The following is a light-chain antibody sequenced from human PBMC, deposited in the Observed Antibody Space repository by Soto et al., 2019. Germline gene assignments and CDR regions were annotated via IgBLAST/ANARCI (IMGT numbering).Light chain of an antibody. CDR3: QQYNSSPT. CDR1: QSISSY. CDR2: DAS. Sequence: DIQMTQSPSSLSASVGDRVTITCRASQSISSYLNWYQQKPGKAPKLLIYDASSLESGVPSRFSGSGSGTEFTLTISSLQPDDFATYYCQQYNSSPTFGGGTKVDI. J-gene: IGKJ4*01. V-gene: IGKV1-5*01.